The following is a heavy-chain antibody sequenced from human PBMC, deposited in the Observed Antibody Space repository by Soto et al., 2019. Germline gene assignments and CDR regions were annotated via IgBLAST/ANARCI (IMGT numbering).Heavy chain of an antibody. J-gene: IGHJ5*02. CDR2: INTDGSNT. CDR1: VLTFNRYW. D-gene: IGHD2-15*01. Sequence: WWSLRLSCAASVLTFNRYWMHWFRHAPGKGLVWVSHINTDGSNTNYADSVKGRFTISRDNAKSTLFLQMNSLRDEDTAVYYCARESCSGGNCYTYYFDPWGQGIPVTVSS. V-gene: IGHV3-74*01. CDR3: ARESCSGGNCYTYYFDP.